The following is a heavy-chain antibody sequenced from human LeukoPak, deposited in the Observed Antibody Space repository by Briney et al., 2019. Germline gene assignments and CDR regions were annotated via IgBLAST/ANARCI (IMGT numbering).Heavy chain of an antibody. CDR2: ISGYNGNT. CDR1: GYTFTNYG. J-gene: IGHJ6*03. V-gene: IGHV1-18*01. Sequence: ASVKVSCKASGYTFTNYGISWVRQAPGQGLEWMGWISGYNGNTNYAQKVQGRVTMTRDTSTSTAYMELSSLRSEDTAVYYCARDGGGSYNYYMDVWGKGTTVTVSS. D-gene: IGHD2-15*01. CDR3: ARDGGGSYNYYMDV.